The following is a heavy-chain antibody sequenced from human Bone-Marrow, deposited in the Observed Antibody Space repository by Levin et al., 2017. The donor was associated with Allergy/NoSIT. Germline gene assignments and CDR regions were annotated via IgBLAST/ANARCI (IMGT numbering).Heavy chain of an antibody. Sequence: SPTLSLPCTVSGGSISSYFWSWIRQPPGKGLEWIGYMSYRGNTKYNPSLKSRVTISGDTPKNQFFLKLNSVTAADTAVYYCARQDNWFFDFWGQGALVTVAS. J-gene: IGHJ4*02. CDR2: MSYRGNT. V-gene: IGHV4-59*01. CDR1: GGSISSYF. CDR3: ARQDNWFFDF. D-gene: IGHD1-20*01.